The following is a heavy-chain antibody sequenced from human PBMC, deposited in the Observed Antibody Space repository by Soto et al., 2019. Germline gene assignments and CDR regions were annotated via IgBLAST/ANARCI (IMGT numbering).Heavy chain of an antibody. V-gene: IGHV1-69*02. J-gene: IGHJ3*02. Sequence: SVKVSCKASGGTFSSYTISWVRQAPGQGLEWMGRIIPILGIANYAQKFQGRVTMTRDTSTSTVYMELSSLRSEDTAVYYCASAIAAAGTQHAFDIWGQGTMVTVSS. CDR2: IIPILGIA. CDR3: ASAIAAAGTQHAFDI. CDR1: GGTFSSYT. D-gene: IGHD6-13*01.